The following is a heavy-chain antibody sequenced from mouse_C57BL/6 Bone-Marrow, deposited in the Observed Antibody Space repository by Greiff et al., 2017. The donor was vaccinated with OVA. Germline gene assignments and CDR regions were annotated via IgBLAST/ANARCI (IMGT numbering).Heavy chain of an antibody. CDR2: IDPENGDT. D-gene: IGHD2-1*01. CDR1: GFNIKDDY. V-gene: IGHV14-4*01. Sequence: EVQLQQSGAELVRPGASVKLSCTASGFNIKDDYMNWVKQRPEQGLEWIGWIDPENGDTEYASKFQGKATITADTSSNTAYLQLSSLTSEDTAVYYCTSYGNFDYGGQGTTLTVSS. J-gene: IGHJ2*01. CDR3: TSYGNFDY.